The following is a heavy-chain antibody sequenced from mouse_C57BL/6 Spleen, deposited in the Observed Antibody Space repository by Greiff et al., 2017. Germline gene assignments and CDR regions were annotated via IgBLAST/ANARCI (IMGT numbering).Heavy chain of an antibody. Sequence: QVQLQQSGAELVKPGASVKLSCKASGYTFTSYWMHWVKQRPGQGLEWIGMIHPNSGSTNYNEKFKSKATLTVDKSSSTAYMQLSSLTSEDSAVYYCARGDLYYGNYEFAYWGQGTLVTVSA. D-gene: IGHD2-1*01. CDR3: ARGDLYYGNYEFAY. CDR1: GYTFTSYW. CDR2: IHPNSGST. J-gene: IGHJ3*01. V-gene: IGHV1-64*01.